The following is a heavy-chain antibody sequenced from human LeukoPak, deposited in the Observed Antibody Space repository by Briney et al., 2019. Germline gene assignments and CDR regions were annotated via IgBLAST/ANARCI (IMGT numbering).Heavy chain of an antibody. D-gene: IGHD3-22*01. V-gene: IGHV5-51*01. CDR2: IYPGDSDT. CDR1: GYSFTTYW. CDR3: ARSPYYYDSTSYFDY. J-gene: IGHJ4*02. Sequence: GESLKISCKGSGYSFTTYWIGWVRQMPGKGLEWRGIIYPGDSDTRYSPCFQGQVTISADKSISTAYLQWSSLKASDTAMYYCARSPYYYDSTSYFDYWGQGSLVTVSP.